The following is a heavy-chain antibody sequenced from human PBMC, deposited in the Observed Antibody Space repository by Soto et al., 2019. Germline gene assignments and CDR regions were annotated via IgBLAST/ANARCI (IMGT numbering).Heavy chain of an antibody. CDR1: GYTLTSFY. J-gene: IGHJ4*02. V-gene: IGHV1-46*01. D-gene: IGHD3-22*01. CDR3: ARDLTREGDYYDTSGYYFDY. Sequence: QVQLVQSGAEVKKPGASVKVSCKAFGYTLTSFYMHWVRQAPGQGLEWMGIINPRNGDTTYGQKFQGRVTMTSEASTTTVYMELSSLRSEDTDVYYCARDLTREGDYYDTSGYYFDYLGQGYLVTVSS. CDR2: INPRNGDT.